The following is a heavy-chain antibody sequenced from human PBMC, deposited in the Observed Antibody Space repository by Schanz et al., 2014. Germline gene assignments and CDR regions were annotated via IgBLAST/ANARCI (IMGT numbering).Heavy chain of an antibody. CDR1: GDSISIAY. D-gene: IGHD1-26*01. Sequence: QVQLQESGPGLVEPSQTLSLTCTVSGDSISIAYWSWIRQHPGKGLEWIGFIYYRGNTYYNPSLKSRVSISLDPSKTQFFLNLNSLTAADTAVYYCARVPEPGWFDPWGQGTLVTGSS. J-gene: IGHJ5*02. CDR2: IYYRGNT. V-gene: IGHV4-31*03. CDR3: ARVPEPGWFDP.